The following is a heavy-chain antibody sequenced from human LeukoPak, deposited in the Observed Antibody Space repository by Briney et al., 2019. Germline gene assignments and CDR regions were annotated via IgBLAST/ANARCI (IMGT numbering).Heavy chain of an antibody. J-gene: IGHJ4*02. Sequence: GASVKVSCKASGYTFTGYYMHWVRQAPGQGLEWMGWINPNSGGTNYAQKFQGRVTMTRDTSISTAYMELSRLGSDDTAVYYCARSMVRGVITDYWGQGTLVTVSS. V-gene: IGHV1-2*02. D-gene: IGHD3-10*01. CDR3: ARSMVRGVITDY. CDR2: INPNSGGT. CDR1: GYTFTGYY.